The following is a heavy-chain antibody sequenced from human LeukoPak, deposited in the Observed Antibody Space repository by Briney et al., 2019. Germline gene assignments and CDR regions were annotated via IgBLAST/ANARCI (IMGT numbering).Heavy chain of an antibody. J-gene: IGHJ6*03. CDR1: GGTFSSYA. CDR3: ARDLSSGQNYYYMDV. Sequence: SVKVSCKASGGTFSSYAISWVRQAPGQGLEWMGGIIPIFGTANYAQKFQGRVTITADESTSTAYMELSSLRSEDTAVYYCARDLSSGQNYYYMDVWGKGTTVTVSS. V-gene: IGHV1-69*13. D-gene: IGHD3-10*02. CDR2: IIPIFGTA.